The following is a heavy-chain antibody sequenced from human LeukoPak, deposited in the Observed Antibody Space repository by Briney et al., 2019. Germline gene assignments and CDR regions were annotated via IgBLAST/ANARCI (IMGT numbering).Heavy chain of an antibody. Sequence: ASVKVSYKTSGYSFTDYDIHWVRQATGQGLEWMGWMNPKTDNTEYAQKFQGRVTLTWTTSISTAYMELSSLKSEDTAVYFCARSGPISLRFWGQGTLVTVSS. CDR3: ARSGPISLRF. J-gene: IGHJ4*02. V-gene: IGHV1-8*01. D-gene: IGHD2/OR15-2a*01. CDR2: MNPKTDNT. CDR1: GYSFTDYD.